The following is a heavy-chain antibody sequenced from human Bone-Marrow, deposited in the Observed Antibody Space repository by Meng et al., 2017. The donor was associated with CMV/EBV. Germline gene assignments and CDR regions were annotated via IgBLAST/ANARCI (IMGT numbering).Heavy chain of an antibody. J-gene: IGHJ5*02. Sequence: SETLSLTCTVSGGSISSDDYYWSWIRQPPGKGLEWIGYIYYSGNTYYNPSLKSRLTISVDTSKNQFSLKLNSVTAADTALYYCARTTVTTGGWFDPWGQGTLVTVPS. CDR1: GGSISSDDYY. CDR3: ARTTVTTGGWFDP. CDR2: IYYSGNT. D-gene: IGHD4-17*01. V-gene: IGHV4-30-4*08.